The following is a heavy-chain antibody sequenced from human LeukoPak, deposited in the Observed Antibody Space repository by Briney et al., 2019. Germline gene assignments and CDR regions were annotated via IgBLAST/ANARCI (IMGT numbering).Heavy chain of an antibody. V-gene: IGHV3-30*01. Sequence: GGSLRLSCAASGFTFSSHAMHWVRQAPGKGLEWVAVISYDGSNKYYADSVKGRFTISRDNSKNTLYLQMNSLRAEDTAVYYCARRRSTSCFDYWGQGTLVTVSS. CDR1: GFTFSSHA. CDR2: ISYDGSNK. J-gene: IGHJ4*02. D-gene: IGHD2-2*01. CDR3: ARRRSTSCFDY.